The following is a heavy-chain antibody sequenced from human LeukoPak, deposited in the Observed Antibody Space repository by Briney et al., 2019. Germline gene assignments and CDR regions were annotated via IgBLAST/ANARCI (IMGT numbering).Heavy chain of an antibody. V-gene: IGHV3-74*01. D-gene: IGHD6-13*01. CDR1: GFTFSTYW. CDR3: AREAYSNYAHDM. CDR2: INSDGGNT. Sequence: PGGSLRLSCAASGFTFSTYWIHWVRQAPGKGLVWVSRINSDGGNTVYADSAKGRFTISRDNVKNTVYLQMNSLRAEDTAVYYCAREAYSNYAHDMWGQGTMVIVSS. J-gene: IGHJ3*02.